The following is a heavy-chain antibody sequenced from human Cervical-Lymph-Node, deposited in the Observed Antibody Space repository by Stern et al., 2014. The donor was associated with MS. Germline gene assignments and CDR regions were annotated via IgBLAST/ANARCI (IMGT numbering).Heavy chain of an antibody. CDR2: ISGSGSKA. CDR3: AKDPRGSSSSRNYCDY. Sequence: EVQLVESGGGLVQPGGSLRLSCAASGFTFRSYAMNWVRQAPGTGLEWVSAISGSGSKAYDAESVTGLITVSRDNSKSTLYLQMNSVRAEDTAIYYCAKDPRGSSSSRNYCDYWGQGAVVSVSS. D-gene: IGHD6-6*01. V-gene: IGHV3-23*04. J-gene: IGHJ4*02. CDR1: GFTFRSYA.